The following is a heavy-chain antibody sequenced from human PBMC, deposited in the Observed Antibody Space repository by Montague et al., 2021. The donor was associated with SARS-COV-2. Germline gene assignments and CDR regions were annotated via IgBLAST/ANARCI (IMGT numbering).Heavy chain of an antibody. J-gene: IGHJ5*02. CDR1: GDSVWSNTAA. CDR3: VRDTGSAQACFDA. Sequence: CAISGDSVWSNTAAWNWIRQSPSRGLEWLGRTYYRSKWTSDYATSVEGRISIDPDTSKNQFFLHLSSVTPEDTGVYYCVRDTGSAQACFDAWGQGTLVTVSS. CDR2: TYYRSKWTS. D-gene: IGHD4-17*01. V-gene: IGHV6-1*01.